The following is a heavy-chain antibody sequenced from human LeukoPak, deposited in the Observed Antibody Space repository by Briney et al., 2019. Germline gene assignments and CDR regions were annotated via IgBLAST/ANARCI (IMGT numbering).Heavy chain of an antibody. CDR3: ARNATYPFDS. CDR2: IYHSGST. CDR1: GYSISSDCY. Sequence: PSETLSLTCAVSGYSISSDCYWGWNRQPPGKGLEWIGSIYHSGSTSYNPSLKSRVTISVDTSKNQFSLKLTSVTAADSAVYYCARNATYPFDSWGQGTLVTVPS. V-gene: IGHV4-38-2*01. J-gene: IGHJ4*02.